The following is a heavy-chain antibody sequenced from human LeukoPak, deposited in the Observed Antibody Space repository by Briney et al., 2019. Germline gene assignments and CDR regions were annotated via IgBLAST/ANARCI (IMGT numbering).Heavy chain of an antibody. CDR2: IYYSEKT. J-gene: IGHJ4*02. CDR1: GGYISNAY. Sequence: PSETLSLTCTVSGGYISNAYWNWIRQPPGKGLEWIGTIYYSEKTFYNPSLKSRITIAVDTSKIQFSLKLTSVSAADTAVYYCSRGGGIAVTDQWGQGILVTVSS. CDR3: SRGGGIAVTDQ. D-gene: IGHD6-19*01. V-gene: IGHV4-59*04.